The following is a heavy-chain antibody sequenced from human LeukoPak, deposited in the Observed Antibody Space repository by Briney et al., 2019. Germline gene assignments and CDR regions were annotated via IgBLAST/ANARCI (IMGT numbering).Heavy chain of an antibody. D-gene: IGHD4-17*01. V-gene: IGHV1-69*01. CDR3: ARDSPTVTTWGFDY. CDR1: GGTFSSYA. J-gene: IGHJ4*02. CDR2: IIPIFDTA. Sequence: SVKVSCMASGGTFSSYAISWVRQAPGQGLEWMGGIIPIFDTANYAQKFQGRVTITADESTSTAYMELSSLRSEDTAVYYCARDSPTVTTWGFDYWGQGTLVTVSS.